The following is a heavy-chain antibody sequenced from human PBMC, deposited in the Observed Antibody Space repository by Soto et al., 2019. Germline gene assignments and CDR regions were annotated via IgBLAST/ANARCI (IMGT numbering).Heavy chain of an antibody. CDR3: AHIMRTGGGVSALDAFDM. Sequence: SGPTLVNPTQTLTLTCSFSGFSLSTSRVGVAWIRQPPGKALEWLAIIYWDDDRRYSPSLKTRLAITKDTSKNQVVLTMTNLDHGDTATYYCAHIMRTGGGVSALDAFDMWGQGTMVTV. V-gene: IGHV2-5*02. CDR1: GFSLSTSRVG. D-gene: IGHD3-16*01. J-gene: IGHJ3*02. CDR2: IYWDDDR.